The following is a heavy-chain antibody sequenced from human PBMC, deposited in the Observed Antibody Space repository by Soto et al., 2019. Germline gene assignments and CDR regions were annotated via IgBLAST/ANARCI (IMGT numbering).Heavy chain of an antibody. J-gene: IGHJ4*02. Sequence: ESGGGVVQPGRSLTLSCAASGFTFNSYAMHWVRQAPGKGLEWVALIWYNGRNQYYVDSVRGRFTISRDNAKSTVHLQMNSLRAEDTAVYYCARGGDNWNYYFDYWGQGTLVTVSS. CDR1: GFTFNSYA. CDR3: ARGGDNWNYYFDY. CDR2: IWYNGRNQ. V-gene: IGHV3-33*01. D-gene: IGHD1-7*01.